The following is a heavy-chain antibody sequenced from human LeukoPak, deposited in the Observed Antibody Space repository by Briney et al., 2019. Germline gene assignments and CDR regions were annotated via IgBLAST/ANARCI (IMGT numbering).Heavy chain of an antibody. V-gene: IGHV1-2*02. J-gene: IGHJ4*02. CDR2: INPNSGGT. CDR3: ARGYKVRITMIVVVTPFDY. Sequence: ASVKVSCKASGYTFTGYYMHWVRQAPGQGLEWMGWINPNSGGTNYAQKFQGRVTITADKSTSTAYMELSSLRSEDTAVYYCARGYKVRITMIVVVTPFDYWGQGTLVTVSS. D-gene: IGHD3-22*01. CDR1: GYTFTGYY.